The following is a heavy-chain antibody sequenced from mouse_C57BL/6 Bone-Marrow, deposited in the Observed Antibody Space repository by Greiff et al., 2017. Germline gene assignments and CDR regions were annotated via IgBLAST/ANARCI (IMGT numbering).Heavy chain of an antibody. CDR3: ARYYGYDVFAY. J-gene: IGHJ3*01. V-gene: IGHV7-3*01. Sequence: EVQLVESGGGLVQPGGSLSLSCAASGFTFTDYYMSWVRQPPGKALEWLGFIRNKANGYTTEYSASVKGRFTISRDNSQSILYLQMNALRAEDSATYYCARYYGYDVFAYWGQGTLVTVSA. CDR1: GFTFTDYY. CDR2: IRNKANGYTT. D-gene: IGHD2-2*01.